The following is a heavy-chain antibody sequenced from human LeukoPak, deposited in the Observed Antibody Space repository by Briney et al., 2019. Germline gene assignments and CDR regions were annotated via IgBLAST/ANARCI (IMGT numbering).Heavy chain of an antibody. CDR1: GYTFTGYY. Sequence: GASVKVSCKASGYTFTGYYMHWVRQAPGQGLEWMGRINPNSGGTNYAQKFQGRVTMTRDTSISTAYMELSRLRSDDTAVYYCARVTMVRGRYMDVWGKGTTVTVSS. V-gene: IGHV1-2*06. CDR2: INPNSGGT. CDR3: ARVTMVRGRYMDV. J-gene: IGHJ6*03. D-gene: IGHD3-10*01.